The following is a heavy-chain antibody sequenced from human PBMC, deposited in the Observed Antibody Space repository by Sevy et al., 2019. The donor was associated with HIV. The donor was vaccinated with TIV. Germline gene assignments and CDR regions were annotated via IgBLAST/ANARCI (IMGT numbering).Heavy chain of an antibody. J-gene: IGHJ4*02. D-gene: IGHD2-2*01. CDR1: GYSFTTNW. CDR2: IYPGDSDT. V-gene: IGHV5-51*01. Sequence: GESLKISCKGSGYSFTTNWIGWVRQMPGKGLEWMGVIYPGDSDTRYSPSFQGQVTISADKSISTPYLQWSSLKPSDTAMYYCARRGYCSTTNCYSNYDYWGQGTLVTVSS. CDR3: ARRGYCSTTNCYSNYDY.